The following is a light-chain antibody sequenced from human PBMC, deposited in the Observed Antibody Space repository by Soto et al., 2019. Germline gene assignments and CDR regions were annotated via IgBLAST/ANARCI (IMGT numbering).Light chain of an antibody. Sequence: QSVLTQPRSVSGSPGQSVTISCTGTSSDVGGSSYVSWSQHHPGKAPKLIIYDVYKRPSGVPDRFSASKSGNTASLTISGLQAEDEADYYCCSYAGTSTFIFGGGTKLTVL. CDR2: DVY. CDR1: SSDVGGSSY. V-gene: IGLV2-11*01. CDR3: CSYAGTSTFI. J-gene: IGLJ2*01.